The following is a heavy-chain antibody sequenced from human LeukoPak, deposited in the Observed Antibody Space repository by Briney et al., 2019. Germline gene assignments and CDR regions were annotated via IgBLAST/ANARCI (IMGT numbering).Heavy chain of an antibody. J-gene: IGHJ4*02. CDR2: LYHSGST. Sequence: SETLSLTCTVSGGSMSTPGYYWGWIRQPPGKGLEWIGSLYHSGSTYYKPSLKSRATISVDKSKSQCSLKLRSVTAADTAVYYCARHALATVTDPSFDYWGQGTLVTVSS. CDR1: GGSMSTPGYY. D-gene: IGHD2-21*02. CDR3: ARHALATVTDPSFDY. V-gene: IGHV4-39*01.